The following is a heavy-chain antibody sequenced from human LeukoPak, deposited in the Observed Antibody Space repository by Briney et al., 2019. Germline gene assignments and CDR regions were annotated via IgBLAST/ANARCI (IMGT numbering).Heavy chain of an antibody. CDR1: GFTFSSYT. CDR3: AKDPNWDRGY. V-gene: IGHV3-23*01. J-gene: IGHJ4*02. Sequence: PGGSLRLFCATWGFTFSSYTMTWVRQARGRGLEYVPGIGTSDKSTIYAASVKDRFTISRDNSKNTVYLQLDSLRVEDTAVYYCAKDPNWDRGYWGQGTLVTVSS. D-gene: IGHD3-10*01. CDR2: IGTSDKST.